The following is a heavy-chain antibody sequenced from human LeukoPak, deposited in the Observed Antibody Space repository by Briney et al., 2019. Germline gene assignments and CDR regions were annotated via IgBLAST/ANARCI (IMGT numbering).Heavy chain of an antibody. CDR1: GFIFSNYG. V-gene: IGHV3-23*01. J-gene: IGHJ6*02. CDR3: AKGATMIVRGGMDV. CDR2: ISASGSAT. D-gene: IGHD3-22*01. Sequence: PGGSLRLSCAASGFIFSNYGMNWVRQAPGKGLEWVAAISASGSATSYADSVRGRFTISRDNSKSTTYLQMNSLRAEDTAVFYCAKGATMIVRGGMDVWGQGTTVTVSS.